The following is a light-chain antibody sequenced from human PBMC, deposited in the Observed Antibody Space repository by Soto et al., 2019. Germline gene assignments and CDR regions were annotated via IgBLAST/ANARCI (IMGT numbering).Light chain of an antibody. CDR3: QQGYSTTPIT. J-gene: IGKJ5*01. Sequence: DIQMTQSPSSLSASVEDRVIITCRASQSISNYLNWYQQKPGKAPKLLIYAASNLESGVPSRFSGSGSGTEFTLSIGSLQPEDFATYYCQQGYSTTPITFGQGTRLEIK. CDR2: AAS. V-gene: IGKV1-39*01. CDR1: QSISNY.